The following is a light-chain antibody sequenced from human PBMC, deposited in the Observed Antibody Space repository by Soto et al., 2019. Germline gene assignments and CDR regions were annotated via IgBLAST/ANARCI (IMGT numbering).Light chain of an antibody. Sequence: DIQMTQSPSSLSASVGDRGTISCRASQNIVGYLNWYQQTPGKAPKLLVYAASSWRSGVTSRLSGSGSGTDLNFTISSLQPEDFGNYYCQQSYTTPFTFGPGTKVD. J-gene: IGKJ3*01. CDR2: AAS. CDR3: QQSYTTPFT. CDR1: QNIVGY. V-gene: IGKV1-39*01.